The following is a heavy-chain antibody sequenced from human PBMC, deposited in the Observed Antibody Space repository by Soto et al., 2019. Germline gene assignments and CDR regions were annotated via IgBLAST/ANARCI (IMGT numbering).Heavy chain of an antibody. CDR2: ISGSGDYT. CDR3: AKNRGLQYYFDY. CDR1: GFTFDSYA. J-gene: IGHJ4*02. V-gene: IGHV3-23*01. Sequence: EVQLLESGGGLVRPGGSLRLSCAASGFTFDSYAMNWVGQAPGKGLEWVSTISGSGDYTYYTDSVKGRFTISRDNSKNMMYLQMNSLRAEDTAIYYCAKNRGLQYYFDYWGQGTLVTVSS.